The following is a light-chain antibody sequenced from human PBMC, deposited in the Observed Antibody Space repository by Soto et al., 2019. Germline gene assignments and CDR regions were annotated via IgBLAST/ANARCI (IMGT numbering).Light chain of an antibody. CDR2: SNN. CDR1: SSNIGSNT. V-gene: IGLV1-44*01. J-gene: IGLJ2*01. CDR3: AIWDDRLNGPV. Sequence: QSVLTQPPSASGTPGQRVTISCSGSSSNIGSNTVNWYQQFPGTAPKLLIYSNNQRPSGVPDRFSGSKSGTSASLAISGLQSEDEADYYCAIWDDRLNGPVFGGGTKVTVL.